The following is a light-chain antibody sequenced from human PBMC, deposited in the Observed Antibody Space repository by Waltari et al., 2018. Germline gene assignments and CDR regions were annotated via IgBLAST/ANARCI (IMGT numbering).Light chain of an antibody. Sequence: IVLTQSPGTLSLSPGERVTLSCRASQIITGSWLTCYHQKPGQAPRLLIYVASIRATGIPDRFSSSGSATYFTLTISRLEQEDSAIYYCQQYDGSVVTFGGGTKVEIK. CDR1: QIITGSW. V-gene: IGKV3-20*01. CDR3: QQYDGSVVT. CDR2: VAS. J-gene: IGKJ4*01.